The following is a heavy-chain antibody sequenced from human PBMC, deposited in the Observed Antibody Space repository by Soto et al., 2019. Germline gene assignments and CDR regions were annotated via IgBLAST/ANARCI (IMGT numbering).Heavy chain of an antibody. J-gene: IGHJ4*02. Sequence: QVKLVQSGAEVKKPGASVKVSCKASGYTFTSYGISWVRQAPGQGREWMGWNSTYNGNTNYAQKLKGQVTMTTATTTSTADMELRSLGSDDKAVYYCARYRSYYSDYWGQGTLVTVSS. CDR1: GYTFTSYG. V-gene: IGHV1-18*01. CDR2: NSTYNGNT. D-gene: IGHD3-10*01. CDR3: ARYRSYYSDY.